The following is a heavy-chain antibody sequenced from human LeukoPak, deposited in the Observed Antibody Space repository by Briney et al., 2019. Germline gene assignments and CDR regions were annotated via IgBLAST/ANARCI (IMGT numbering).Heavy chain of an antibody. CDR1: GGSISSGSYY. J-gene: IGHJ4*02. V-gene: IGHV4-61*02. Sequence: SETLSLTCTVSGGSISSGSYYWSWIRQPAGKGLEWIGRIYTSGSTNYNPSLKSRVTISVDTSKNQFSLKLSSVTAADTAVYYCARHIKLWFGELLEYYFDYWGQGTLVTVSS. D-gene: IGHD3-10*01. CDR3: ARHIKLWFGELLEYYFDY. CDR2: IYTSGST.